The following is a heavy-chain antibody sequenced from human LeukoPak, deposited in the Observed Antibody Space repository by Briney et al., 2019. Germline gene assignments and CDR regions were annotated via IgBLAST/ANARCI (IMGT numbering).Heavy chain of an antibody. CDR2: ISWDGGST. J-gene: IGHJ6*02. D-gene: IGHD3-22*01. Sequence: GGSLRLSCAASGFTFDDYTMHWVRQAPGKGLEWVSLISWDGGSTYYADSVKGRFTISRGNSKNSLYLQMNSLRTEDTALYYCAKDNLDSYYGMDVWGQGTTVTVSS. CDR3: AKDNLDSYYGMDV. V-gene: IGHV3-43*01. CDR1: GFTFDDYT.